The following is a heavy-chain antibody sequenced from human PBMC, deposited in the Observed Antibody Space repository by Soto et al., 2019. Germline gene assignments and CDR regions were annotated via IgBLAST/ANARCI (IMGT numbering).Heavy chain of an antibody. V-gene: IGHV4-39*01. D-gene: IGHD1-26*01. CDR3: ARTVGVAGIAEFFQH. J-gene: IGHJ1*01. CDR2: IYYSGNT. Sequence: QLQLQESGPGLVKPSETLSLTCTVSGGSISSSTDYWGWIRQPPGKGLEWIGSIYYSGNTYYNPSLKSRVTISVDTSKNQFSLNMSSVTAADTAMYYCARTVGVAGIAEFFQHWGQGTLVTVSS. CDR1: GGSISSSTDY.